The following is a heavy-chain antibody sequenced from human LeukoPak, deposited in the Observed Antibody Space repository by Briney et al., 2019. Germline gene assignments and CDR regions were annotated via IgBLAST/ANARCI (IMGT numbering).Heavy chain of an antibody. CDR1: GFTFSSYG. J-gene: IGHJ3*02. D-gene: IGHD3-22*01. V-gene: IGHV3-33*01. Sequence: GGSLRLSCAASGFTFSSYGMHWVRQAPGKGVEWVAVIWYDGSNKYYADSVKGRFTISRDNPKNTLYLQMNSLRAEDTAVYYCARLNYDSSGYHPNEAFDIWGQGTMVTVSS. CDR3: ARLNYDSSGYHPNEAFDI. CDR2: IWYDGSNK.